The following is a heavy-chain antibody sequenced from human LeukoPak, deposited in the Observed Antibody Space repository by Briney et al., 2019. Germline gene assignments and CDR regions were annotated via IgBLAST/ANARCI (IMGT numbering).Heavy chain of an antibody. CDR1: GFTFSSYA. J-gene: IGHJ4*02. CDR2: ISGSGGST. D-gene: IGHD2-2*01. Sequence: PGGSLRLSCAASGFTFSSYAMSWVRQAPGKGLEWVSAISGSGGSTSYADSVKGRFTISRDNSKNTLYLQMNSVRAEDTAVYYCAKDTVPAAITGYTDYWGQGTLVTVSS. CDR3: AKDTVPAAITGYTDY. V-gene: IGHV3-23*01.